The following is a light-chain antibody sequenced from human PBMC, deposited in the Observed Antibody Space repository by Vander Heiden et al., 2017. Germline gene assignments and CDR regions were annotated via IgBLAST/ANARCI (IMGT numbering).Light chain of an antibody. Sequence: QSVLTQPPSASGTPGQRVTISCSGSSSNIGSNYVYWYQQLPGTAPKLLIYRNNQRPSGVPDRFSGSKSGTSASLAISGLRSEDEAEYDCAAWDDSLSGGVFGGGTKLTDL. CDR2: RNN. CDR1: SSNIGSNY. CDR3: AAWDDSLSGGV. J-gene: IGLJ3*02. V-gene: IGLV1-47*01.